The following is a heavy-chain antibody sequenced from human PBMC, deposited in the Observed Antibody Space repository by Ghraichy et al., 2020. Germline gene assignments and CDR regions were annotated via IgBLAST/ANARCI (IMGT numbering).Heavy chain of an antibody. CDR2: IYHFSGST. D-gene: IGHD3-22*01. CDR3: ARGRYYYENSGFYYDDP. CDR1: GGSVSSGDYY. V-gene: IGHV4-30-4*01. J-gene: IGHJ5*02. Sequence: SETLSLTCTVSGGSVSSGDYYWSWIRQPPGKGLEWIGYIYHFSGSTDYNPSLESRVTISLDTSKNQFSLKLTPVTAADTAVYFCARGRYYYENSGFYYDDPWGQGTLVTVSS.